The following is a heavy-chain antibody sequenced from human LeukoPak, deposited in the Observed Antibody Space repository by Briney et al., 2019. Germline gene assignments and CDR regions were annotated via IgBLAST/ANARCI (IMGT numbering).Heavy chain of an antibody. CDR1: GGSISSYY. Sequence: SETLSLTCTVSGGSISSYYWSWIRQPPGKGLEWVGYIHYSGSTNYNPSLKSRVTISVDTSKNQFSLNLSSVTAADTAVYYCARRGSMVRGAAYHFDSWGQGTLVTVSS. V-gene: IGHV4-59*01. D-gene: IGHD3-10*01. CDR2: IHYSGST. CDR3: ARRGSMVRGAAYHFDS. J-gene: IGHJ4*02.